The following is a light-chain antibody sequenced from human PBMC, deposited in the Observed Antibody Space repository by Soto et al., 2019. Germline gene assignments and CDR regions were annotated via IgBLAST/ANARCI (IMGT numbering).Light chain of an antibody. J-gene: IGLJ1*01. CDR3: AAWDDSLSAYV. V-gene: IGLV1-47*02. CDR1: SSNIGSNY. CDR2: TNN. Sequence: QSALTQPPSASGTPGQRVTISCSGSSSNIGSNYVFWYQQLPGTAPKPLIYTNNQRPSGVPDRFSGSKSGTSASLAISGLRSEDEADYYCAAWDDSLSAYVFGTGTKVTVL.